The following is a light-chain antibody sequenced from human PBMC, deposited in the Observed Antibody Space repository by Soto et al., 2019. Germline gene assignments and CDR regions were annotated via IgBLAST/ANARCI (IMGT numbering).Light chain of an antibody. CDR1: QSISSY. CDR3: QQSYSTPRT. CDR2: AAS. V-gene: IGKV1-39*01. J-gene: IGKJ1*01. Sequence: DIQGTHSAASLSASVGDRVTITCRASQSISSYLNWYQQKPGKAPKLLIYAASSLQSGVPSRFSGSGSGTDFTLTISSLQPEDFATYYCQQSYSTPRTFGQGTKVDIK.